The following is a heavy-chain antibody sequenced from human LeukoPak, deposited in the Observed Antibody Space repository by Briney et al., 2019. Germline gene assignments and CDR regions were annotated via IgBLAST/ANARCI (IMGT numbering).Heavy chain of an antibody. D-gene: IGHD3-10*01. Sequence: ASVKVSCKASGYTFTSYGITWVRQAPGQGLEWMGWISAYNGNTHFAQKLQGRVTMTTDTSTSTAYMELRSLRFDDTAVYSCAGARVWFGTLGYFDYWGQGTLVTVSS. CDR3: AGARVWFGTLGYFDY. CDR1: GYTFTSYG. V-gene: IGHV1-18*01. CDR2: ISAYNGNT. J-gene: IGHJ4*02.